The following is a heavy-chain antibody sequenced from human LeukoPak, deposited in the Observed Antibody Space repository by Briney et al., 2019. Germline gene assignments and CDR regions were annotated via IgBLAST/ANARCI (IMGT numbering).Heavy chain of an antibody. Sequence: PGGSLRLSCAASGFTFSSYAMSWVRQAPGKELEWVSSISSSSSYIYYADSVKGRFTISRDNAKNSLYLQMNSLRAEDTAVYYCARDDYDFWSGYYTGXXXXXVWGXGXTXTVSS. J-gene: IGHJ6*02. CDR1: GFTFSSYA. V-gene: IGHV3-21*01. D-gene: IGHD3-3*01. CDR3: ARDDYDFWSGYYTGXXXXXV. CDR2: ISSSSSYI.